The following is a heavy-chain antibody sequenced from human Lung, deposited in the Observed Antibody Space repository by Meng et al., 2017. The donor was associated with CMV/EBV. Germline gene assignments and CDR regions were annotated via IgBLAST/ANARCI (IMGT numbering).Heavy chain of an antibody. CDR3: LRRSGGSV. D-gene: IGHD3-10*01. Sequence: QVQLRESGPARVKPSETLSLTCAVSGYSITNHNWWAWVRQPSGKGLEWIGEIPHRGSSAYNPSLKSRVSMSIDKSKNQFSLKLTSVTAADTAVYHCLRRSGGSVWGQGTLVTVSS. CDR2: IPHRGSS. V-gene: IGHV4-4*02. J-gene: IGHJ1*01. CDR1: GYSITNHNW.